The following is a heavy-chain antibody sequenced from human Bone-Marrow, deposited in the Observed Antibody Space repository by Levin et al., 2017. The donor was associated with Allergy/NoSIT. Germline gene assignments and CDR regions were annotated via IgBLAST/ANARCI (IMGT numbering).Heavy chain of an antibody. J-gene: IGHJ6*03. CDR1: GYKLSDYA. CDR2: ININTGTP. V-gene: IGHV7-4-1*02. Sequence: GGSLRLSCQASGYKLSDYAMNWVRQAPGQGLEWMGWININTGTPTYAQGFTGRFVFSFDTSLGTAYLQISSLKADDTAVYYCARDGGVVRSFQYNHMDVWGKGTAVTVSS. CDR3: ARDGGVVRSFQYNHMDV. D-gene: IGHD3-3*01.